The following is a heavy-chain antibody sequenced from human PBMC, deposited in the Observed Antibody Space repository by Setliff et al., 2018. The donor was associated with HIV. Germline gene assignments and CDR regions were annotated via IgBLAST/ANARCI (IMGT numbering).Heavy chain of an antibody. CDR1: GVIFSIYS. CDR3: ARSQLIPRDTTSYFDF. V-gene: IGHV3-48*01. J-gene: IGHJ4*02. D-gene: IGHD5-18*01. Sequence: PGGSLRLSCAASGVIFSIYSMNWVRQAPGKGLEWLSYISGDNSTIYYAESVKGRFTISRDNAKYSLYLHMNSLRAEDTAVYYCARSQLIPRDTTSYFDFWGPGTLVTVSS. CDR2: ISGDNSTI.